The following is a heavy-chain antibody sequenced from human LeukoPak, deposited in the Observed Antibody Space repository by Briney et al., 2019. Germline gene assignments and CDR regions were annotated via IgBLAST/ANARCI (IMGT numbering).Heavy chain of an antibody. Sequence: ASVKVSCKASGYTFTGFYIHWVRQATGQGLEWMGWMNPNSGNTGYAQKFQGRVTMTRNTSISTAYMELSSLRSEDTAVYYRARADAAMVYYWGQGTLVTVSS. CDR3: ARADAAMVYY. V-gene: IGHV1-8*02. J-gene: IGHJ4*02. CDR1: GYTFTGFY. CDR2: MNPNSGNT. D-gene: IGHD5-18*01.